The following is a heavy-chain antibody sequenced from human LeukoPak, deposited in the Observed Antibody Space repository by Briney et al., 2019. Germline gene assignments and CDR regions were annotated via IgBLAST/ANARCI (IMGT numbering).Heavy chain of an antibody. CDR1: GFSLTNYW. D-gene: IGHD3-16*01. V-gene: IGHV3-7*01. J-gene: IGHJ6*03. Sequence: GGSLRLSCVGSGFSLTNYWMSWVRQAPGEGREWVANIKQDGSEKKYVDFVKGRFTISRDNAKNSLYLQMNSVRAEDTAVYFCARDVGDDSYYSMDVWGKGTTVIVSS. CDR2: IKQDGSEK. CDR3: ARDVGDDSYYSMDV.